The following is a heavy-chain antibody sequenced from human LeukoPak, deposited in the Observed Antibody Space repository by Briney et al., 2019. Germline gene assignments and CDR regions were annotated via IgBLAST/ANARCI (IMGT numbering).Heavy chain of an antibody. V-gene: IGHV1-18*01. CDR3: ARESPPSIVVVPAAVDAFDI. Sequence: ASVKVSCKASGYTFTSCVISWVQQPPAQGLDWVGWRNPYYGNKNYEQKLQGRVTMTTDTSTSTAYMEQRSLRSDDTAVYYCARESPPSIVVVPAAVDAFDIWGQGTMVTVSS. CDR1: GYTFTSCV. D-gene: IGHD2-2*01. J-gene: IGHJ3*02. CDR2: RNPYYGNK.